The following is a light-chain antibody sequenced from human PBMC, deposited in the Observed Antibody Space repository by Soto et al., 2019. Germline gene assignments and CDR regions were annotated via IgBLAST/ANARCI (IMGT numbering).Light chain of an antibody. CDR2: DAS. CDR3: QQYHGYST. V-gene: IGKV1-5*01. J-gene: IGKJ2*01. Sequence: DIQMTQSPSPLSASVGDRVTITCRASQNINYWLAWYQHKPGKAPKLLIYDASSLESGVPSRFSGSGFGTEFTLTISRLQPEDFATYYCQQYHGYSTFGQGTKLEIK. CDR1: QNINYW.